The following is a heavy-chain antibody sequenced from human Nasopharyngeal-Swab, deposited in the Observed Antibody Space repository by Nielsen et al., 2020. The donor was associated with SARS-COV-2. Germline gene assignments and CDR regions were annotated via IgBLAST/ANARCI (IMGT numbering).Heavy chain of an antibody. V-gene: IGHV3-74*01. J-gene: IGHJ4*02. CDR1: GVIFSKYW. Sequence: GSLKISCVASGVIFSKYWMHWVRHAPGKGLVWVSRVNQDGSRTDYADSVRGRFTISRDNAKNTLYLQMNSLRVEDTAVYYCVKYQGSSSDQWGQGTLVTVSS. D-gene: IGHD2/OR15-2a*01. CDR2: VNQDGSRT. CDR3: VKYQGSSSDQ.